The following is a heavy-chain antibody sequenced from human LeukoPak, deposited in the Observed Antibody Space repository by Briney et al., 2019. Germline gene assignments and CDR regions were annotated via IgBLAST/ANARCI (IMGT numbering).Heavy chain of an antibody. Sequence: PGGSLRLSCAASGFTFSSYSMNWVRQAPGKGLEWVSYISSSSSTIYYADSVKGRFTISRDNAKNSLYLQMNSLRAEDMALYYCAKVRIQLWNDAFDIWGQGTMVTVSS. CDR1: GFTFSSYS. D-gene: IGHD5-18*01. V-gene: IGHV3-48*01. J-gene: IGHJ3*02. CDR2: ISSSSSTI. CDR3: AKVRIQLWNDAFDI.